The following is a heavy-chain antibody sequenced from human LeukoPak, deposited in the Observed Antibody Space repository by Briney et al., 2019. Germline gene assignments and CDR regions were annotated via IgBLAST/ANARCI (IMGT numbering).Heavy chain of an antibody. CDR3: ARDPYSGSYYWFDP. Sequence: PSETLSLTCTVSGGSISSYYWSWIRQPAGKGLEWIGRIYTSGSTNYNPSLKSRVTMSVDTSKNQFSLKLSSVTAADTAVYYCARDPYSGSYYWFDPWGQGTLVTVSS. V-gene: IGHV4-4*07. CDR2: IYTSGST. D-gene: IGHD1-26*01. CDR1: GGSISSYY. J-gene: IGHJ5*02.